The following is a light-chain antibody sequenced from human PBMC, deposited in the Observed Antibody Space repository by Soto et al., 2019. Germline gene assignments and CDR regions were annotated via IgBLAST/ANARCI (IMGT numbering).Light chain of an antibody. V-gene: IGKV3-15*01. Sequence: EIVMTQSPATLSVSPGERATLSCRASQSVSSHLAWYQQKPGQAPRPLVYGASTRATGVPARFSGSGSKTEFTLTISSLQSEDFAVYYCQQYSDWPLSLTFGGGTKVDIK. CDR1: QSVSSH. J-gene: IGKJ4*01. CDR2: GAS. CDR3: QQYSDWPLSLT.